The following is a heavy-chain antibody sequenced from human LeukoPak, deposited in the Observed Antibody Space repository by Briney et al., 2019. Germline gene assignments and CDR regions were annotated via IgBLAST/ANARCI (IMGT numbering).Heavy chain of an antibody. V-gene: IGHV3-23*01. Sequence: GGSLRLSCSVSRITLSNYGMSWVRQAPGKGLEWVAGISGSGGSTNYADSVKGRFTISRDNPKNTLYLQMNILRAEDTAVYFCAKRGVVIRVILVGFHKEAYYFDSWGQGALVTVSS. CDR2: ISGSGGST. CDR1: RITLSNYG. CDR3: AKRGVVIRVILVGFHKEAYYFDS. J-gene: IGHJ4*02. D-gene: IGHD3-22*01.